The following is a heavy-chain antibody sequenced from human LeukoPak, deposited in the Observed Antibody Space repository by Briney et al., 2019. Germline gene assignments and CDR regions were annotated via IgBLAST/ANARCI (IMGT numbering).Heavy chain of an antibody. CDR2: INSDGSST. V-gene: IGHV3-74*01. CDR3: ARVGIAGPQYYFDY. J-gene: IGHJ4*02. D-gene: IGHD6-13*01. Sequence: GGSLRLSCAASGFTFSSYWMSWVRQAPGKGLVWVSRINSDGSSTSYADSVKGRFTISRDNAKNTLYLQMNSLRAEDTAVYYCARVGIAGPQYYFDYWGQGTLVTVSS. CDR1: GFTFSSYW.